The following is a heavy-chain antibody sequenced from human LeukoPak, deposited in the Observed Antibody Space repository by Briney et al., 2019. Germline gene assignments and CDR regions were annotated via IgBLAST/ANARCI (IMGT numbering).Heavy chain of an antibody. Sequence: KTSETLSLTCAVYGGSFSGYYWSWIRQPPGKGLEWIGEINHSGSTNYNPSLKSRVTISVDTSKNQFSLKLSSVTAADTAVYYCARLERAYDYVWGSYRYPYYFDYWGQGTLVTVSS. CDR2: INHSGST. J-gene: IGHJ4*02. CDR1: GGSFSGYY. D-gene: IGHD3-16*02. V-gene: IGHV4-34*01. CDR3: ARLERAYDYVWGSYRYPYYFDY.